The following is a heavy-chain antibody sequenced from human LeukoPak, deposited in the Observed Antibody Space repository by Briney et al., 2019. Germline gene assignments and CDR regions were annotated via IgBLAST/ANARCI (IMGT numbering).Heavy chain of an antibody. CDR2: ISADGGST. V-gene: IGHV3-43*02. CDR1: GLNFNDSA. CDR3: AKESGKFDY. Sequence: GGSLRLSCVASGLNFNDSAMHWVRQAPGKGLEWISLISADGGSTFSADSVKGRFSISRDNSKNSLYLQMNSLRSEDTAMYYCAKESGKFDYWGQGTLVAVSS. J-gene: IGHJ4*02.